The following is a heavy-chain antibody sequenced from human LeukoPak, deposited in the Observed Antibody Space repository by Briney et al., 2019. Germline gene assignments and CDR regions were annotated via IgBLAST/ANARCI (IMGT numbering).Heavy chain of an antibody. CDR3: ARDSMSFWSALGYYYGMDV. CDR2: ISAYNGNT. J-gene: IGHJ6*02. V-gene: IGHV1-18*04. CDR1: GYTFTSYY. D-gene: IGHD3-3*01. Sequence: ASVKVSCKASGYTFTSYYISWVRQAPGQGLEWMGWISAYNGNTKYVQKFQGRVTMTIDTSSTTAYMELRSLTSDDTAVYYCARDSMSFWSALGYYYGMDVWGQGTTVTVSS.